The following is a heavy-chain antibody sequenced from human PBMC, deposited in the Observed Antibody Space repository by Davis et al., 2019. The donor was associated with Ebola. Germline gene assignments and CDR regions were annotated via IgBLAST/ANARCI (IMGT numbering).Heavy chain of an antibody. J-gene: IGHJ6*04. Sequence: SETLSLTCTVSGGSISSGNYYWSWIRQHPGKGLEWIGYIYDSGTTYYNPSLMSRVTISGDTSKNQFSLKLSSVTAADTAVYYCAAVGDYYGSGSYYNDYYYYGMDVWGKGTTVTVSS. CDR2: IYDSGTT. V-gene: IGHV4-31*03. D-gene: IGHD3-10*01. CDR1: GGSISSGNYY. CDR3: AAVGDYYGSGSYYNDYYYYGMDV.